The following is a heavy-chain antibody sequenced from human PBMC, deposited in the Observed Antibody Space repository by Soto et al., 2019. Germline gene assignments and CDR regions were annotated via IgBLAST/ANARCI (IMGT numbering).Heavy chain of an antibody. Sequence: QVQLVQSGAEVEKPGASVTVSCKASGYAFTNFHVHWLRLAPGQGLERVGMINPSSGGTAYQQNFQGRVTMTRDTSTSTVYMVLSSLRSEDTAVYYCAMMAGLALTYFDLWGQGTPVTVAS. CDR2: INPSSGGT. CDR3: AMMAGLALTYFDL. D-gene: IGHD3-9*01. V-gene: IGHV1-46*01. J-gene: IGHJ4*02. CDR1: GYAFTNFH.